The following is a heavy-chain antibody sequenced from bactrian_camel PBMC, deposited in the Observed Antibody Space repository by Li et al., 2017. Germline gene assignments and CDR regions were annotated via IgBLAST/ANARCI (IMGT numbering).Heavy chain of an antibody. J-gene: IGHJ6*01. CDR2: IESDGST. CDR3: AAGPKCKRYGSPPKVRASDFDV. D-gene: IGHD6*01. CDR1: GDTVGRYC. Sequence: VQLVESGGGSVQVGGSLRLSCVASGDTVGRYCMGWFRQIPDKEREGVAGIESDGSTSYADSVKGRFTISQSSAKTTLYLQIDSLRPEDTARYYCAAGPKCKRYGSPPKVRASDFDVWGQGTQVTVS. V-gene: IGHV3S55*01.